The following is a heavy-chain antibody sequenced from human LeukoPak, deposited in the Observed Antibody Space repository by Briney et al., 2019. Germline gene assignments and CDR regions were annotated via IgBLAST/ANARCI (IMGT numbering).Heavy chain of an antibody. CDR1: GFTFSSYW. CDR3: ASATSGYYSPYEY. V-gene: IGHV3-74*01. CDR2: IKSDGSTT. Sequence: PGGSLRLSRAASGFTFSSYWMHWVRQAPGRGLVWVSRIKSDGSTTSYADSVKGRFTISRDNAKNTLYLQVNSLRAEDTAVYYCASATSGYYSPYEYWGQGTLVTVSS. J-gene: IGHJ4*02. D-gene: IGHD3-22*01.